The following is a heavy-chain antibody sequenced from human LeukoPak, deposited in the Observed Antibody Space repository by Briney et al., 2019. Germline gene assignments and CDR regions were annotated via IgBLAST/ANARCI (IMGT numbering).Heavy chain of an antibody. V-gene: IGHV3-21*01. J-gene: IGHJ4*02. CDR2: ISSSSSYI. Sequence: GGSLRLSYAASGFTFSSYSMNWVRQAPGKGLEWVSSISSSSSYIYYADSVKGRFTISRDNAKNSMYLQMNSMRAEDTAVYYCARHPSDYWGQGTLVTVSS. CDR1: GFTFSSYS. CDR3: ARHPSDY.